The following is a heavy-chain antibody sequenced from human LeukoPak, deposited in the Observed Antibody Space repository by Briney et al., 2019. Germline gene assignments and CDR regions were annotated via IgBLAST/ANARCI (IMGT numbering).Heavy chain of an antibody. CDR1: GYSFTSYW. CDR3: ARHEGYCSSTSCYYYYYGMDV. V-gene: IGHV5-51*01. Sequence: GESLQISCEGSGYSFTSYWIGWVRQMPGKGLEWMGIIYPGDSDTRYSPSFQGQVTISADKSISTAYLQWSSLKASDTAMYYCARHEGYCSSTSCYYYYYGMDVWGQGTTVTVSS. J-gene: IGHJ6*02. D-gene: IGHD2-2*01. CDR2: IYPGDSDT.